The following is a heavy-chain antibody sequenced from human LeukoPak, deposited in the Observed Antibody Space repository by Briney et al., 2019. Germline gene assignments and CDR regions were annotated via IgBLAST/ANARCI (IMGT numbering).Heavy chain of an antibody. J-gene: IGHJ5*02. CDR2: IWYDGSYK. CDR1: GFSFSSYG. Sequence: TGRSLRLSCAASGFSFSSYGMHWVRQAPGKGLEWVAVIWYDGSYKFYADSVKGRFTISRDNSKNTLYLQMSSLRAEDTAVYYCARDSRDIVLVPAAIIWFDPWGQGTLVTVSS. CDR3: ARDSRDIVLVPAAIIWFDP. V-gene: IGHV3-33*01. D-gene: IGHD2-2*01.